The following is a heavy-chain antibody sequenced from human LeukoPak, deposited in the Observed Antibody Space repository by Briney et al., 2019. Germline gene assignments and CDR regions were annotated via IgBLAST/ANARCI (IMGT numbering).Heavy chain of an antibody. D-gene: IGHD6-19*01. CDR1: GFTFSSYG. CDR2: IRYDGSNK. Sequence: GGSLRLSCAASGFTFSSYGMHWVRQAPGKGLEWVAFIRYDGSNKYYADSVKGRFTISRDNSKNTLYLQMNSLRAEDTAVYYCAKGAAVAGILGFFDYWGQGTLVTVSS. CDR3: AKGAAVAGILGFFDY. V-gene: IGHV3-30*02. J-gene: IGHJ4*02.